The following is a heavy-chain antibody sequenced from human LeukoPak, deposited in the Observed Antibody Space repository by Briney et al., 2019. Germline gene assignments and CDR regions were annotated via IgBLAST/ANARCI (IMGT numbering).Heavy chain of an antibody. V-gene: IGHV4-39*01. D-gene: IGHD2-2*01. J-gene: IGHJ6*03. CDR2: IYYSGST. CDR1: GGSISSSSYY. CDR3: ARRYCSSTSCPYYHYMDV. Sequence: PSETLSLTCTVSGGSISSSSYYWGWIRQPPGKGLEWIGSIYYSGSTYYNPSLKSRVTTSVDTSKNQFSLKLSSVTAADTAVYYCARRYCSSTSCPYYHYMDVWGKGTTVTVSS.